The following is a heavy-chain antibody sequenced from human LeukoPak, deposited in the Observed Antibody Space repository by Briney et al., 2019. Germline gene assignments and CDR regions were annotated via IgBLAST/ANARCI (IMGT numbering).Heavy chain of an antibody. D-gene: IGHD6-13*01. CDR2: IKKEGSEK. V-gene: IGHV3-7*02. Sequence: GGSLRLSCAASGFTFSTSWMTWVRQAPGKRPEWVANIKKEGSEKYYVDSVRGRFTISRDNAKNSLFLQMNSLRDEDTAVYYCARAESFHSSWPDYWGQGTLVTVSS. CDR3: ARAESFHSSWPDY. CDR1: GFTFSTSW. J-gene: IGHJ4*02.